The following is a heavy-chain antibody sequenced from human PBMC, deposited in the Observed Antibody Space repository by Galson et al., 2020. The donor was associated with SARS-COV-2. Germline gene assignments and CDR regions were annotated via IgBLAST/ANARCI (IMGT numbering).Heavy chain of an antibody. V-gene: IGHV4-39*01. CDR3: GRVRFLVWLRDGGGMDV. J-gene: IGHJ6*02. Sequence: SETLSLTCTVSGGSISSSSYYWVWIRPPPGQGLEWIVRIYYSGSTYYNPSLRSRVTISVDTSKTQFSLKLSSVTAADTAVYYCGRVRFLVWLRDGGGMDVWGQGTTVTVSS. CDR1: GGSISSSSYY. D-gene: IGHD3-3*01. CDR2: IYYSGST.